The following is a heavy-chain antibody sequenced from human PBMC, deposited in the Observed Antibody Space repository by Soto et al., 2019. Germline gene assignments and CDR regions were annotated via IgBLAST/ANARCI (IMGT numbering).Heavy chain of an antibody. V-gene: IGHV3-74*01. CDR1: GFTFSSYW. CDR2: VNTDGRST. Sequence: GGSLRLSCASSGFTFSSYWMHWVRQAPGKGLVWVSRVNTDGRSTSYADSVKGRFTISRDNAKNTLYLQMNSLRAEDTAVYYCARDSSGYYGSPTDYWGQGTLVTVSS. CDR3: ARDSSGYYGSPTDY. J-gene: IGHJ4*02. D-gene: IGHD3-22*01.